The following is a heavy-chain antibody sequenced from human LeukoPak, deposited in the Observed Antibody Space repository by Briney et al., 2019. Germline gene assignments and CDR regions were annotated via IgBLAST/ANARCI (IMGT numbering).Heavy chain of an antibody. J-gene: IGHJ5*02. CDR2: ISSSSSYI. D-gene: IGHD3-16*02. CDR3: ARWAFGGVIIYNWFDP. Sequence: GGSLRLSCAASGFTFSSYSMNWVRQAPGKGLEWVSSISSSSSYIYYADSVKGRFTTSRDNAKNSLYLQMNSLRAEDTAVYYCARWAFGGVIIYNWFDPWGQGTLVTVSS. V-gene: IGHV3-21*01. CDR1: GFTFSSYS.